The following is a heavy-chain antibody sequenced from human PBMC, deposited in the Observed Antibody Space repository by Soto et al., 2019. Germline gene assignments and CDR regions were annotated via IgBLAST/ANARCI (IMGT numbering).Heavy chain of an antibody. CDR1: GFTFSSYA. D-gene: IGHD3-16*02. CDR3: ARDTAYDYVWGSYLSGYFDL. J-gene: IGHJ2*01. V-gene: IGHV3-30-3*01. CDR2: ISYDGSNK. Sequence: QVQLVESGGGVVQPGRSLRLSCAASGFTFSSYAMHWVRQAPGKGLEWVAVISYDGSNKYYADSVKGRFTISRDNSQNTMYLQMNSLRAEDTAVYYCARDTAYDYVWGSYLSGYFDLWGRGTLVTVSS.